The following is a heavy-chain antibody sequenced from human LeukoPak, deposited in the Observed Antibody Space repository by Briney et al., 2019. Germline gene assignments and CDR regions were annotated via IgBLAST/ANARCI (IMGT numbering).Heavy chain of an antibody. CDR1: GGSFSGYY. D-gene: IGHD3-9*01. V-gene: IGHV4-34*01. CDR3: ARGSKYYDILG. Sequence: SETLPLTCAVYGGSFSGYYWSWIRQPPGKGLEWIGEINHSGSTNYNPSLKSRVTISVDTSKNQFSLKLSSVTAADTAVYYCARGSKYYDILGWGEGTLVTVSS. CDR2: INHSGST. J-gene: IGHJ4*02.